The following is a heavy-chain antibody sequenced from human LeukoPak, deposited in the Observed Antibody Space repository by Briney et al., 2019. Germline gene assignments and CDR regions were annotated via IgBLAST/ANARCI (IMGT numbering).Heavy chain of an antibody. Sequence: SETLSLTCAVYGGSFSGYYWSWIRQPPGKGLDWIGEINHSGSTNYNPSPKSRVTISVDTSKNQFSLKLSSVTAADTAVYYCARRPIAARLSGSYYYMDVWGKGTTVTVSS. J-gene: IGHJ6*03. CDR3: ARRPIAARLSGSYYYMDV. V-gene: IGHV4-34*01. CDR2: INHSGST. CDR1: GGSFSGYY. D-gene: IGHD6-6*01.